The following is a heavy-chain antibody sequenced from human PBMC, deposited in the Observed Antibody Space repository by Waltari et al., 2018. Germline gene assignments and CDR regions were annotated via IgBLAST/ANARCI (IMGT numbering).Heavy chain of an antibody. Sequence: EVQLVESGGGLVQPGGSLRLSCAASGFTFSSYSMTWVRRAPGTGLDGVATIQTDGMERFYVDSVKGRFTISRDNARNTLYLYMNSLRADDTGVYHCARDKSGWSRDYWGQGTLVTVSS. V-gene: IGHV3-7*01. J-gene: IGHJ4*02. D-gene: IGHD6-19*01. CDR1: GFTFSSYS. CDR3: ARDKSGWSRDY. CDR2: IQTDGMER.